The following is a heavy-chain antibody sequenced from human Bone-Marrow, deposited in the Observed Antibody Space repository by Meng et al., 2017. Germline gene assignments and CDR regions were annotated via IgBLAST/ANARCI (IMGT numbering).Heavy chain of an antibody. Sequence: GSLKISCAASGFTFSSYSMNWVRQAPGKGLEWVSSISSSSSYIYYADSVKGRFTISKDNAKNSLYLQMNSLRAEDTAVYYCASSSYGPIPDDYWGQGTLVTVSS. V-gene: IGHV3-21*01. CDR1: GFTFSSYS. CDR3: ASSSYGPIPDDY. D-gene: IGHD5-18*01. CDR2: ISSSSSYI. J-gene: IGHJ4*02.